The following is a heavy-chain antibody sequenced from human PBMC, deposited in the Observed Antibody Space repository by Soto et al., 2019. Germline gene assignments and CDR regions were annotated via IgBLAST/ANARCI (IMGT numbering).Heavy chain of an antibody. Sequence: VQLVESGGGLVKPGGSLRLSCAGSGFIFSNAWINWVRQAPGKGLEWVGRIKSKTDGGTTDFTAPAKGRFTLSRVDSKNTVYLQMNSLKTEDTAVYFCTTDHPYNYDGSTYDHCGQGTLVTVSS. D-gene: IGHD3-22*01. J-gene: IGHJ4*02. CDR1: GFIFSNAW. CDR3: TTDHPYNYDGSTYDH. V-gene: IGHV3-15*07. CDR2: IKSKTDGGTT.